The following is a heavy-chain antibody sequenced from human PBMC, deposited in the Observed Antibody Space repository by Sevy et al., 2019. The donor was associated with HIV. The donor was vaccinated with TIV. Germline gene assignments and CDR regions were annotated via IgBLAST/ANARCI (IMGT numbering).Heavy chain of an antibody. V-gene: IGHV4-59*12. J-gene: IGHJ3*02. CDR1: GGSIGRYY. Sequence: SETLSLTCTVSGGSIGRYYWSWIRQSPGRGLEWNGYIYYDGSTDYNSSLKSRVTISLDTSKNQFSLSLNSVTAADTAVYYCARDAGNYHDSSNYYYVYAFDIWGQGTLVTVSS. D-gene: IGHD3-22*01. CDR2: IYYDGST. CDR3: ARDAGNYHDSSNYYYVYAFDI.